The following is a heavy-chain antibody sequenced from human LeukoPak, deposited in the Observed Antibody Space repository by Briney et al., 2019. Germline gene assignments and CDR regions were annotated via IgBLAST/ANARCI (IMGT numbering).Heavy chain of an antibody. CDR3: TRRLKRMLRGVIRGSSDYYFHYYMDV. Sequence: SETLSLTCAVYGGSFSGYYWGWIRQPPGKGLEWIGQINQSGSTNYNPSLKSRVSISLDTSKNQFSLKLSSVTAADTAVYYCTRRLKRMLRGVIRGSSDYYFHYYMDVWGKGTTVTISS. CDR2: INQSGST. V-gene: IGHV4-34*01. J-gene: IGHJ6*03. CDR1: GGSFSGYY. D-gene: IGHD3-10*01.